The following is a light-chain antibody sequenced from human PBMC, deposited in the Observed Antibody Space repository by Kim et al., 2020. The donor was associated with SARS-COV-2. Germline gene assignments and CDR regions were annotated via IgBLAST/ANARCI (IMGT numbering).Light chain of an antibody. Sequence: VSPGQTASITCSGDKLGDKYACWYQQKPGQSPVLVIYQDSKRPSGIPERFSGSNSGNTATLTISGTQAMDEADYYCEAWDSSLVVFGGGTQLTVL. CDR1: KLGDKY. CDR2: QDS. CDR3: EAWDSSLVV. V-gene: IGLV3-1*01. J-gene: IGLJ2*01.